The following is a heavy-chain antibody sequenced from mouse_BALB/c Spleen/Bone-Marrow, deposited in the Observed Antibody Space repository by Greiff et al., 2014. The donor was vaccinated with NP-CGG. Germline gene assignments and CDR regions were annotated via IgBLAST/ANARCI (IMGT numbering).Heavy chain of an antibody. CDR3: GRGNYDYDSWFGY. J-gene: IGHJ3*01. CDR1: GYPFTGYF. CDR2: INPYNGDP. V-gene: IGHV1-37*01. Sequence: VQLQQSGPELVKPGASVKISCKASGYPFTGYFTNWMKQSHGKSLEWIGRINPYNGDPFYNQKFKGKATLTVDKSSSTAHMELLSLTSEDSAVYYCGRGNYDYDSWFGYWGQGTLVTVSA. D-gene: IGHD2-4*01.